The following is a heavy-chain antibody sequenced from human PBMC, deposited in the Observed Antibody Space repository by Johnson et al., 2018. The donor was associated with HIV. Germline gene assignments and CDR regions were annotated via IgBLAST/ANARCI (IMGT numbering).Heavy chain of an antibody. CDR3: AKNKYSSGWYDAFDI. D-gene: IGHD6-19*01. CDR1: GFTFSSYA. Sequence: QVQLVESGGGVVQPGRSLRLSCAASGFTFSSYAMHWVRQAPGKGLEWVAVISYDGSNKYYADSVKGRFTISRDNSKNTLYLQMNSLRAEDTAVYYCAKNKYSSGWYDAFDIWGQGTVVTVSS. J-gene: IGHJ3*02. CDR2: ISYDGSNK. V-gene: IGHV3-30-3*01.